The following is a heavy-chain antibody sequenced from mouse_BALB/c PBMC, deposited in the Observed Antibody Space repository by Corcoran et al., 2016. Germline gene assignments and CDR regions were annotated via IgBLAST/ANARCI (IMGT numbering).Heavy chain of an antibody. J-gene: IGHJ2*01. Sequence: EVQLQQSGADLVKPGASVKLSCTASGFNIKDTSMHWVKQRPEQGLEWIGWIDPANGNTKYDPKFQGKATITAETSSNTAYLQLSSLTSEDTAVYYCDYGSSYVDYWGQGTTLTVSS. CDR3: DYGSSYVDY. D-gene: IGHD1-1*01. CDR2: IDPANGNT. CDR1: GFNIKDTS. V-gene: IGHV14-3*02.